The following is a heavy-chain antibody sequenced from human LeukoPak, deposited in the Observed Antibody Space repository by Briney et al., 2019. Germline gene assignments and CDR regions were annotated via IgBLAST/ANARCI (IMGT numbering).Heavy chain of an antibody. V-gene: IGHV3-23*01. Sequence: GGSLRLSCAASGFTFSSYAMSWVRQAPGKGLEWVSGITYIDGSTYYADSVKGRFTISRDNAKNSLYLQMNSLRAEDTAVYYCARDQPLDYYDSSGYYSNWGQGTLVTVSS. J-gene: IGHJ4*02. CDR2: ITYIDGST. CDR1: GFTFSSYA. CDR3: ARDQPLDYYDSSGYYSN. D-gene: IGHD3-22*01.